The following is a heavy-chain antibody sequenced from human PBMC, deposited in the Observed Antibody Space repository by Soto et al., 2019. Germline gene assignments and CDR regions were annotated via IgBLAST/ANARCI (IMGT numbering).Heavy chain of an antibody. D-gene: IGHD6-13*01. CDR3: AKEGNSSPFGY. CDR2: ISYDGSNK. Sequence: PGGSLRLSCAASGFTFSSYGMHWVRQAPGKGLEWVAVISYDGSNKYYADSVKGRFTISRDNSKNTLYLQMNSLRAEDTAVYYCAKEGNSSPFGYWGQGTLVTVSS. CDR1: GFTFSSYG. J-gene: IGHJ4*02. V-gene: IGHV3-30*18.